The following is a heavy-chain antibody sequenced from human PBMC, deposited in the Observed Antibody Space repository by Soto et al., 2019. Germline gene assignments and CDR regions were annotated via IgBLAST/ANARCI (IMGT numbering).Heavy chain of an antibody. CDR1: GFTFISYA. D-gene: IGHD6-19*01. CDR2: ISGSGATT. Sequence: GGSLRLSCAASGFTFISYAMTWVLQAPGKGLEWVSGISGSGATTSYADSVKGRFTISRDNAKNTLYLQMNSLRAEDTAVYYCGRGEGGWETYWGQGTLVTVSS. J-gene: IGHJ4*02. V-gene: IGHV3-23*01. CDR3: GRGEGGWETY.